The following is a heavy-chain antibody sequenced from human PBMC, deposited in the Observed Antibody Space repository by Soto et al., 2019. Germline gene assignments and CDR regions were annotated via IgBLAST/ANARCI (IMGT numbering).Heavy chain of an antibody. V-gene: IGHV5-51*01. J-gene: IGHJ3*02. CDR2: IYPGDSDT. CDR1: GYSFTSYW. CDR3: ARPKGGYGDAFDI. D-gene: IGHD5-12*01. Sequence: PGESPKLSCKGSGYSFTSYWIGWVRQMPGKGLEWMGIIYPGDSDTRYSPSFQGQVTISADKSISTAYLQWSSLKASDTAMYYCARPKGGYGDAFDIWGQGTMVTVSS.